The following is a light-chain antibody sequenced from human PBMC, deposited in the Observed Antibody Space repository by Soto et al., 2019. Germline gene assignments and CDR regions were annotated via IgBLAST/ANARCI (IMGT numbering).Light chain of an antibody. CDR3: QQSYSTPLT. Sequence: DIQMTQSPSSLSASVGDRVTITCRASQSISSYLNWYQQKPGKAPKLLIYAASSLQSGVPSRFSGSGSGTDFTLTISSLQSEDVATYYLQQSYSTPLTFFGGTKV. CDR1: QSISSY. V-gene: IGKV1-39*01. CDR2: AAS. J-gene: IGKJ4*01.